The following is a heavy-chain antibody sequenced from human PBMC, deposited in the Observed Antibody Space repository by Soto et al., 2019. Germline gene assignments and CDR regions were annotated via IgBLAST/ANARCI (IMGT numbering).Heavy chain of an antibody. V-gene: IGHV2-5*02. J-gene: IGHJ4*02. Sequence: QITLKESGPTLVKPTQTLTLTCTFSGFSLRTSGVGVGWIRQPPGKALEWLALIYWDDGKRYSPSLKSRLTTSKYXSKNQVVLRMTNMDPVDTATYYCAHLTTGGFYFDYWGQGTLVTVSS. CDR1: GFSLRTSGVG. CDR2: IYWDDGK. CDR3: AHLTTGGFYFDY. D-gene: IGHD4-17*01.